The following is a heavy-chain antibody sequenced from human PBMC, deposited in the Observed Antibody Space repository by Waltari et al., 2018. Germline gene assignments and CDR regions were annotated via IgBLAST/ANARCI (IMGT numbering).Heavy chain of an antibody. CDR2: IYHSGST. D-gene: IGHD3-10*01. CDR3: AREGSGTRGYRYYYMDV. J-gene: IGHJ6*03. Sequence: QVQLQESGPGLVKPSETLSLTCAVSGYSISSGYYWGWIRQHPGKGLEWIGSIYHSGSTYYNPSLKSRVTISVDTSKNQFSLKLSSVTAADTAVYYCAREGSGTRGYRYYYMDVWGKGTTVTVSS. V-gene: IGHV4-38-2*02. CDR1: GYSISSGYY.